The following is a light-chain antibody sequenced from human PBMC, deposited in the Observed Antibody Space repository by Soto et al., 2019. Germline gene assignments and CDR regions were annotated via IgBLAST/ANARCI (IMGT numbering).Light chain of an antibody. CDR1: SSDVGAYNF. V-gene: IGLV2-14*01. J-gene: IGLJ1*01. CDR3: SSYTSSSTLYV. CDR2: EVS. Sequence: QSALTQPASVSGSPGQSITISCTGTSSDVGAYNFVSWYQQYPGKAPKLMISEVSNRPSGVSNRFSGSKSGNTASLTISGLQAEDEADYYCSSYTSSSTLYVFGTGTKLTVL.